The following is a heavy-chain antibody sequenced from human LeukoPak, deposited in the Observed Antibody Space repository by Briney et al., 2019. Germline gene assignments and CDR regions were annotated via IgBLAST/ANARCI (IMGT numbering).Heavy chain of an antibody. Sequence: GGSLRLSCAASGFTFSTYSMNWVRQAPGKGLEWVSYISSSSSTMYYADSVKGRFTISRDNAKNSLYLQMNSLRDEDTAVYYCARERYYGDYPDYWGQGTQVTVSS. D-gene: IGHD4-17*01. CDR2: ISSSSSTM. CDR3: ARERYYGDYPDY. V-gene: IGHV3-48*02. J-gene: IGHJ4*02. CDR1: GFTFSTYS.